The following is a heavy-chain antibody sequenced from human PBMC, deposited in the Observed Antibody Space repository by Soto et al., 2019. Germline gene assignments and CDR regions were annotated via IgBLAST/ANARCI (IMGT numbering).Heavy chain of an antibody. V-gene: IGHV4-31*02. CDR3: ARGGVDYYDSSGYYFSPYYFDY. CDR1: GASIGSGDYY. D-gene: IGHD3-22*01. Sequence: SETLSLTCTVSGASIGSGDYYWSWIRQHPGKGLEWIGYIYYSGGTYYNPSLKSRVTISVDTSKNQFSLELSSVTAADTAVYYCARGGVDYYDSSGYYFSPYYFDYWGQGTLVTVSS. CDR2: IYYSGGT. J-gene: IGHJ4*02.